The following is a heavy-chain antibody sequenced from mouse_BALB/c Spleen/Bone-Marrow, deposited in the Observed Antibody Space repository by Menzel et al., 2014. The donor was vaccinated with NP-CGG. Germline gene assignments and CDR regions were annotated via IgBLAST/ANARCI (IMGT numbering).Heavy chain of an antibody. D-gene: IGHD1-1*01. CDR2: IEPSDSYT. J-gene: IGHJ2*02. V-gene: IGHV1-69*02. Sequence: VQLQQSGAEVVKPGASVKVSCKASGYTFTNYWMQWVKQRPGQGLEWIGEIEPSDSYTNYNQDFKGKATLTVDKSPSTAYMQLSSLTSEDSAVYYCARGRTTVVSDYWGQGTSLTVSS. CDR3: ARGRTTVVSDY. CDR1: GYTFTNYW.